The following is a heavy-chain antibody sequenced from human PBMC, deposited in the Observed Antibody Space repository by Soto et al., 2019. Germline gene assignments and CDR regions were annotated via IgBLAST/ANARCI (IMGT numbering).Heavy chain of an antibody. Sequence: GGSLRLSCAASGFTFSSYSMNWVRQAPGKGLEWVSYISSSSGTIYYADSVKGRFTISRDNAKNSLYLQMNSLRAEDTAVYYCARAPYCSGGSCYYYYYMDVWGKGTTVTVSS. D-gene: IGHD2-15*01. CDR3: ARAPYCSGGSCYYYYYMDV. CDR2: ISSSSGTI. CDR1: GFTFSSYS. V-gene: IGHV3-48*01. J-gene: IGHJ6*03.